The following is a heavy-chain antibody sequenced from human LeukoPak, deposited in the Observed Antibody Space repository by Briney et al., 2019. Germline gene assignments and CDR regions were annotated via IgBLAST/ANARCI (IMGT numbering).Heavy chain of an antibody. J-gene: IGHJ4*02. CDR2: ISAYNGNT. V-gene: IGHV1-18*01. D-gene: IGHD3-10*01. CDR3: ARVAPPSMVRGVIIDY. Sequence: GASVKVSCKASGYTFTSYGISWVRQAPGRGLEWMGWISAYNGNTNYAQKLQGRVTMTTDTSTSTAYMELRSLRSDDTAVYYCARVAPPSMVRGVIIDYWGQGTLVTVSS. CDR1: GYTFTSYG.